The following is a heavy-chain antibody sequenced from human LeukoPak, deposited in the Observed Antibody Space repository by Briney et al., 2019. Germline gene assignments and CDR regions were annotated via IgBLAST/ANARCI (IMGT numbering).Heavy chain of an antibody. Sequence: SETLSLTCAVYGGSFSGYYWSWIRQPPGKGLEWIGEINHSGSTNYNPSLKSRVTISVDTSKNQFSLKLSSVTAADTAVYYCAEERYGGGYWRQGTLVTVFS. CDR1: GGSFSGYY. V-gene: IGHV4-34*01. D-gene: IGHD4-23*01. J-gene: IGHJ4*02. CDR3: AEERYGGGY. CDR2: INHSGST.